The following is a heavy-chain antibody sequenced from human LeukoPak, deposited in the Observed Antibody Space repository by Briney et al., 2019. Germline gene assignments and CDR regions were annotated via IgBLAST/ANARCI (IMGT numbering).Heavy chain of an antibody. D-gene: IGHD6-19*01. CDR1: GGTFSSYT. J-gene: IGHJ3*02. CDR2: IIPILGIA. Sequence: SVKVSCKASGGTFSSYTISWVRQAPGQGLEWMGRIIPILGIANYAQKFQGRVTITADKSTSTAYMELSSLRSEDTAVYYCARATSYSSGWIKDEIWGQGTMVTVSS. CDR3: ARATSYSSGWIKDEI. V-gene: IGHV1-69*02.